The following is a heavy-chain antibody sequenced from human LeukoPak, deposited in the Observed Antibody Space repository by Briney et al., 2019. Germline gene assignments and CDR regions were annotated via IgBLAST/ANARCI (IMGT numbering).Heavy chain of an antibody. CDR2: IYHSGST. D-gene: IGHD7-27*01. J-gene: IGHJ4*02. V-gene: IGHV4-38-2*02. Sequence: SETLSLTCTVSGYSIRNGYYWGWIRQPPGKGLEWIGNIYHSGSTYYNPSLKSRVTISVDTSKNQFSLKLSSVTAADTAVYYCARELLSGDPSIGNWGQGTLVTVSS. CDR1: GYSIRNGYY. CDR3: ARELLSGDPSIGN.